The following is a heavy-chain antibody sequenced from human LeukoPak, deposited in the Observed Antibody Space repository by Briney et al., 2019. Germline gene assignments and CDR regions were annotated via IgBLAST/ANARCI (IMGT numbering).Heavy chain of an antibody. J-gene: IGHJ6*03. V-gene: IGHV3-21*01. CDR3: ARVQGYYYYIDV. CDR1: GFTFSSYD. CDR2: ISSSSSYI. Sequence: PGGSLRLSCAASGFTFSSYDMNWVRQAPGKGLEWVSSISSSSSYIYYTESLKGRFTISRDNAKNSLFLQMNSLRAEDTAVYYCARVQGYYYYIDVWGKGTTVTVSS. D-gene: IGHD3-10*01.